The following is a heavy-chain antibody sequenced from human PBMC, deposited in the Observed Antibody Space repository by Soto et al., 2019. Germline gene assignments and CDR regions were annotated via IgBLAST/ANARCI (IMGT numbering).Heavy chain of an antibody. CDR1: GFTFSSYW. Sequence: GGSLRLSCAASGFTFSSYWMHWVRQAPGKGLVWVSRINSDGSSTSYADSVKGRFTISRDNAKNTLYLQMNSLRAEDTAVYYCARDPTTTASEHYYYYYYMDVWGKGTTVTVSS. D-gene: IGHD4-4*01. J-gene: IGHJ6*03. V-gene: IGHV3-74*01. CDR3: ARDPTTTASEHYYYYYYMDV. CDR2: INSDGSST.